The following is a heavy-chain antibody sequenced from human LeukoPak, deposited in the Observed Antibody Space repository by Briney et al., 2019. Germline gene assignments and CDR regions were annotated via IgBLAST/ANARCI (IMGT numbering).Heavy chain of an antibody. D-gene: IGHD3-22*01. CDR1: GGSISSYY. CDR3: ARDWGPWDDSSGYYYSYAFDI. V-gene: IGHV4-59*01. CDR2: IYYSGST. Sequence: SETLSLTCTVSGGSISSYYWSWIRQPPGKGLEWIGYIYYSGSTNYNPSLKSRVTISVDTSKNQFSLKLSSVTAADTAVYYCARDWGPWDDSSGYYYSYAFDIWGQGTMVTVSP. J-gene: IGHJ3*02.